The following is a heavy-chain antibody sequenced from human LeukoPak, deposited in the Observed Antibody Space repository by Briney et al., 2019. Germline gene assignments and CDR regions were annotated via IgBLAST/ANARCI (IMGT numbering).Heavy chain of an antibody. CDR2: IDPSDSHI. D-gene: IGHD4-23*01. V-gene: IGHV5-10-1*01. Sequence: PGESLKISCKGSGYSFTSYWISWVRQMPGKGLEWMGRIDPSDSHINYSPSFQGHVTISADKSISTAYLQWSSLKASDTAIYYCATQTTVVSPIDYWGQGTLVTVSS. J-gene: IGHJ4*02. CDR1: GYSFTSYW. CDR3: ATQTTVVSPIDY.